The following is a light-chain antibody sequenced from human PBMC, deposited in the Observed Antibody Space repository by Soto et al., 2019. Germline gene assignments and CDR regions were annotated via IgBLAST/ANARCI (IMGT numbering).Light chain of an antibody. CDR1: WSNIGPNS. V-gene: IGLV1-51*01. CDR3: GAWDRSLKTYL. CDR2: DND. J-gene: IGLJ1*01. Sequence: QSVLTQPPSVSAAAGQKITISCSGGWSNIGPNSVSWYRQLPRTAPKLLIYDNDKRPSGIPDRFSGSKSGTSATLDITGLQAGDEADYYCGAWDRSLKTYLFGTGTKVTVL.